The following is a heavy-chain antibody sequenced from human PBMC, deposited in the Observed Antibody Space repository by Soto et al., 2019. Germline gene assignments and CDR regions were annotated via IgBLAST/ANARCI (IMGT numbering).Heavy chain of an antibody. CDR2: INHSGST. CDR3: ARSFVATIAGAFDY. CDR1: GGSFSGYY. D-gene: IGHD5-12*01. J-gene: IGHJ4*02. Sequence: PSETLSLTCAVYGGSFSGYYWSWIRQPPGKGLEWIGEINHSGSTNYNPSLKSRVTISVDTSKNQFSLKLSSVTAANTAVYYCARSFVATIAGAFDYWGQGTLVTVSS. V-gene: IGHV4-34*01.